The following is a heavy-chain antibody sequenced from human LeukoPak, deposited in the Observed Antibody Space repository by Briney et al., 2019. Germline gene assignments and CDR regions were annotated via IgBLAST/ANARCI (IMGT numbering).Heavy chain of an antibody. CDR1: GFTFSSYS. CDR2: ISSSSSYI. V-gene: IGHV3-21*01. J-gene: IGHJ4*02. Sequence: GGSLRLSCAASGFTFSSYSMNWVRQAPGKGLEWVSFISSSSSYIYNADSVKGRFTISRDNAKNSLYLQMNSLRAEDTAVYYCAGEDYGDSAVFDYWGQGTLVTVSS. CDR3: AGEDYGDSAVFDY. D-gene: IGHD4-17*01.